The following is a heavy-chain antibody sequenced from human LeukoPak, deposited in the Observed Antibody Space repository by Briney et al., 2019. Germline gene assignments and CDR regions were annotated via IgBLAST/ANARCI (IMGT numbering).Heavy chain of an antibody. CDR1: GVSISNYY. J-gene: IGHJ4*02. D-gene: IGHD2-2*01. CDR2: IYISGSP. V-gene: IGHV4-4*07. Sequence: SETLSLTCTVFGVSISNYYWSWIRQPAGKGLEWIGRIYISGSPDYSPSLKSRVTMSLDTSKNQFSLKLSSVTAADTAAYYCARVACTSTICSRYIFDYWGQGALVTVSS. CDR3: ARVACTSTICSRYIFDY.